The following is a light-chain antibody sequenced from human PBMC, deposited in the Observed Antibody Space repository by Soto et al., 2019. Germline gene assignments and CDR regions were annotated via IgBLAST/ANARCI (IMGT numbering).Light chain of an antibody. CDR3: MHGTHWPPTWT. CDR1: QSLVDGDGNAY. V-gene: IGKV2-30*01. Sequence: VVMTQSPVSLSVTLGQAASISCRSSQSLVDGDGNAYFHWFQQRPGQSPRRLIYSISSRDSGVPDRFSASGSVTEFTLKISRVEAEDVGVYYCMHGTHWPPTWTFGQGTKVEIK. CDR2: SIS. J-gene: IGKJ1*01.